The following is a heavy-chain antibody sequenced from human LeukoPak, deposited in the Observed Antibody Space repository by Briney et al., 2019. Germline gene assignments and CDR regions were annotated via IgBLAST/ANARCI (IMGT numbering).Heavy chain of an antibody. V-gene: IGHV4-59*01. Sequence: SETLSLTCTVSGGSISSYYWSWIRQPPGKGLEWIGYIYYSGSTNYNPSLKSRVTISVDTSKNQFSLKLSSVTAADTAVYYCARDAGVAGGAFDIWGQGTMVTVSS. CDR2: IYYSGST. J-gene: IGHJ3*02. CDR1: GGSISSYY. CDR3: ARDAGVAGGAFDI. D-gene: IGHD1-14*01.